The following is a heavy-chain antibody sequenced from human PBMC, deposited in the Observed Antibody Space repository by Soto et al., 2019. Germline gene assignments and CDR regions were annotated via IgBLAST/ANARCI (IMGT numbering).Heavy chain of an antibody. J-gene: IGHJ5*02. CDR3: ARDFGIFGAPEGFDP. V-gene: IGHV3-11*01. Sequence: GGSLRLSCAASGFTFSDYYMSWIRQAPGKGLEWVSYISSSGSTIYYADSVKGRFTISRDNAKNSLYLQMNSLRTEDTAAYYCARDFGIFGAPEGFDPWGQGTLVTVSS. CDR2: ISSSGSTI. CDR1: GFTFSDYY. D-gene: IGHD3-3*01.